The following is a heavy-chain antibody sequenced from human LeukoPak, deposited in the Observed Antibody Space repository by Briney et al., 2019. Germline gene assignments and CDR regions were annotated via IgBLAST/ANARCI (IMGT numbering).Heavy chain of an antibody. V-gene: IGHV3-7*01. CDR2: IKQDGSEK. Sequence: GGSLRLSCAASGFTFSSYWMGWVRQAPGKGLEWVANIKQDGSEKYYVDSVKGRFTISRDNAKNSLYLQMNSLRAEDTAVYYCARCEWLGPRDAFDIWGQGTMVTVSS. D-gene: IGHD6-19*01. CDR3: ARCEWLGPRDAFDI. CDR1: GFTFSSYW. J-gene: IGHJ3*02.